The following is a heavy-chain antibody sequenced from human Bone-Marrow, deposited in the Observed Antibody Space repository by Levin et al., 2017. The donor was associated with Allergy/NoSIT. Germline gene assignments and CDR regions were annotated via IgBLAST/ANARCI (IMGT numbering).Heavy chain of an antibody. CDR2: IYYSGST. V-gene: IGHV4-39*01. CDR1: GGSISSSSYY. CDR3: ACLRELFSRHYGMDV. D-gene: IGHD1-7*01. Sequence: SETLSLTCTVSGGSISSSSYYWGWIRQPPGKGLEWIGSIYYSGSTYYNPSLKSRVTISVDTSKNQFSLKLSSVTAADTAVYYCACLRELFSRHYGMDVWGQGTTVTVSS. J-gene: IGHJ6*02.